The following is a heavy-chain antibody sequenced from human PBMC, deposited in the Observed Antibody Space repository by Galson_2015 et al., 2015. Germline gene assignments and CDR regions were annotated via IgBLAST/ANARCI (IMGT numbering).Heavy chain of an antibody. V-gene: IGHV1-2*04. CDR1: GYTFTGHY. J-gene: IGHJ3*02. CDR3: ARVSSSAGSQDAFDI. Sequence: SVKVSCKASGYTFTGHYLHWVRQAPGQGLEWMGWLHPNSANTNYAQNFQAWVTMTWDTSISTAYMEVSRLRSDDTAVYYCARVSSSAGSQDAFDIWGQGTMVTVSS. D-gene: IGHD2-15*01. CDR2: LHPNSANT.